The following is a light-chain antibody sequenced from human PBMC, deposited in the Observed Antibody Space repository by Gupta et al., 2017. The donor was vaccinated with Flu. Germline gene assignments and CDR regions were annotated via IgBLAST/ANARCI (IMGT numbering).Light chain of an antibody. CDR3: QQRSLWALT. CDR2: DAS. CDR1: QTVGRQ. J-gene: IGKJ4*01. Sequence: PATLSLSSGERATLSCRSSQTVGRQLAWYQQKPGRAPSLLIFDASNRASGIPARFSGSGCGTDFTLTISMLETEDFAVYCCQQRSLWALTFGGGTRVEIK. V-gene: IGKV3-11*01.